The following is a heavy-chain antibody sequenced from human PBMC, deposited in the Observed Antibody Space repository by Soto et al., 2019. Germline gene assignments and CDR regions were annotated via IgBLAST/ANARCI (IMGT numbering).Heavy chain of an antibody. CDR2: IYATGTT. CDR3: VRDGTKTLRDWFDP. CDR1: GASISGFY. J-gene: IGHJ5*02. Sequence: ETLSLTCTVSGASISGFYWSWIRKSAGKGLEWIGRIYATGTTDYNPSLKSRVMMSVDTSKKQFSLKLRSVTAADTAVYYCVRDGTKTLRDWFDPWGQG. V-gene: IGHV4-4*07. D-gene: IGHD1-1*01.